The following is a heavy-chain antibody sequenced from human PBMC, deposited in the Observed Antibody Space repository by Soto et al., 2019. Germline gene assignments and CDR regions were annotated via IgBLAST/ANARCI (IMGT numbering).Heavy chain of an antibody. CDR2: ISYDGSNK. V-gene: IGHV3-30*18. Sequence: QVQLMESGGGVVQPGRSLRLSCAASGFIFSSYAMRWVRQSPGKGLEWVAVISYDGSNKYYADSVKGRFTISRDKSKITRYMQKNTLRIEDTAVYHCAQWCVSWRLYNSLFASWGQGT. J-gene: IGHJ4*02. CDR3: AQWCVSWRLYNSLFAS. D-gene: IGHD1-20*01. CDR1: GFIFSSYA.